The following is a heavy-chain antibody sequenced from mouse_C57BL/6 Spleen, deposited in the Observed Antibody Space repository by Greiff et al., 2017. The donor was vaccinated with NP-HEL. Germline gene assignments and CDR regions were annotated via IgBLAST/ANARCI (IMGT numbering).Heavy chain of an antibody. V-gene: IGHV5-4*03. J-gene: IGHJ2*01. Sequence: EVKVEESGGGLVKPGGSLKLSCAASGFTFSSYAMSWVRQTPEKRLEWVATISDGGSYTYYPDNVKGRFTISRDNAKNNLYLQMSHLKSDDTAMYYCASGDYWGQGTTLTVSS. CDR3: ASGDY. CDR2: ISDGGSYT. CDR1: GFTFSSYA.